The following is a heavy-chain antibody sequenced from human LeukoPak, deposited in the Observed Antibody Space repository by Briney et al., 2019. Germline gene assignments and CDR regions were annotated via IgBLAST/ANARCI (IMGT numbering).Heavy chain of an antibody. V-gene: IGHV3-66*01. CDR1: GFTVSSNY. D-gene: IGHD1-26*01. CDR2: IYSDGRI. J-gene: IGHJ3*01. CDR3: ARVKRLLPNDATDV. Sequence: GGSLRLSCAASGFTVSSNYMNWVRQAPGKGLEWVSIIYSDGRIYYADSVKGRFTISRDNSKNTVHLQMNSLRADDTAVYYCARVKRLLPNDATDVWGQGTMVTVSS.